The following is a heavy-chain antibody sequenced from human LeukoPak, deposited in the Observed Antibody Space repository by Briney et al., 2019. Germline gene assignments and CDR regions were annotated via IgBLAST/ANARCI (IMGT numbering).Heavy chain of an antibody. Sequence: GGSLRLSCAASAFTFGSFGMSWVRQAPGKGLEWGSAISDTGGSTFYADSVKGRFTISRDNSKNTLYLQMNSLRAEDTAIYYCAKGRIQTYMAPEYWGQGTLVTVSS. CDR3: AKGRIQTYMAPEY. CDR2: ISDTGGST. V-gene: IGHV3-23*01. J-gene: IGHJ4*02. CDR1: AFTFGSFG. D-gene: IGHD5-18*01.